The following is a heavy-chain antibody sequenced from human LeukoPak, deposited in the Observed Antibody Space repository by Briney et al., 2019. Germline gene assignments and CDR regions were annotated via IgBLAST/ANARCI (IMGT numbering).Heavy chain of an antibody. CDR1: GASISTTTNY. CDR3: ATRIAVADTDAFDI. D-gene: IGHD6-19*01. J-gene: IGHJ3*02. V-gene: IGHV4-61*05. Sequence: SETLSLTCSVSGASISTTTNYWDWIRQPPGKGLEWIGYIYYSGSTNYNPSLKSRVTISVDTSKNQFSLKLSSVTAADTAVYYCATRIAVADTDAFDIWGQGTMVTVSS. CDR2: IYYSGST.